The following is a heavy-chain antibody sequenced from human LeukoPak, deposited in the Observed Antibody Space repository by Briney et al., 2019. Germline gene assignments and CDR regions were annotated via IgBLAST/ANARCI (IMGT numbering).Heavy chain of an antibody. CDR3: AKDQRLYYYDSIGYYSN. Sequence: GGSLRLSCAASGFTFSSYAMSWVRQAPGKGLEWVSAISGSGGSTYYADSVKGRFTISRDNSKNTLYLQMNSLRAEDTAVYYCAKDQRLYYYDSIGYYSNWGQGTTVTVSS. V-gene: IGHV3-23*01. J-gene: IGHJ4*02. D-gene: IGHD3-22*01. CDR2: ISGSGGST. CDR1: GFTFSSYA.